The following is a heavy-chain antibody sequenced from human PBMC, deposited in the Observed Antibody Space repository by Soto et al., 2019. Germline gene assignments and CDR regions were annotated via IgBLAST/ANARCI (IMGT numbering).Heavy chain of an antibody. CDR3: ARGHLATGTEVYDY. D-gene: IGHD1-26*01. CDR2: ISSSSSRI. Sequence: GGSLRLSCAASGFAFSTYAMTWVRQAPGKGLEWVSSISSSSSRIYYGDSVEGRFTISRDNAKNSLYLQMNSLRGEDTAVYYCARGHLATGTEVYDYWGQGTLVTVSS. J-gene: IGHJ4*02. CDR1: GFAFSTYA. V-gene: IGHV3-21*01.